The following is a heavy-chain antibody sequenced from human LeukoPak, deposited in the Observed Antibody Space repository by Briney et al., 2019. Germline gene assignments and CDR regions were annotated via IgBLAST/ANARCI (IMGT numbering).Heavy chain of an antibody. CDR3: ARGLYSSSWYRNYYYYYMDV. J-gene: IGHJ6*03. CDR2: IYYSGST. V-gene: IGHV4-59*12. Sequence: PSETLSLTCTVSGGSISSYYWSWIRQPPGKGLEWIGYIYYSGSTYYNPSLKSRVTISVDTSKNQFSLKLSSVTAADTAVYYCARGLYSSSWYRNYYYYYMDVWGKGTTVTVSS. CDR1: GGSISSYY. D-gene: IGHD6-13*01.